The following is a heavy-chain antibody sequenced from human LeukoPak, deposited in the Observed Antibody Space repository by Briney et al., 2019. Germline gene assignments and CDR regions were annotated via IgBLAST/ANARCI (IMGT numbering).Heavy chain of an antibody. CDR1: GFTVSSNY. D-gene: IGHD6-13*01. CDR2: IYSGGST. V-gene: IGHV3-53*04. J-gene: IGHJ3*02. CDR3: ARAQQLVRGRAFDI. Sequence: GGSLRLSCAASGFTVSSNYMSWVRQAPGKGLEWVSVIYSGGSTYYADSVKGRFTISRHNSKNTLYLQMNSLRAEDTAVYYCARAQQLVRGRAFDIWGQGTKVTVSS.